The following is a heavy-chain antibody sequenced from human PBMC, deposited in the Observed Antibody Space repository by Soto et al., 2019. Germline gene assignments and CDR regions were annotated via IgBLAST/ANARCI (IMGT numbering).Heavy chain of an antibody. CDR1: GGSISNNF. Sequence: SETLSLTCTVSGGSISNNFWSWIRQPAGKRLGWIGRISTSGNTNYNPSLKSRVTMSVDMSKNQFSLKLSSVTAADTAVYYCARDSINMVRGVFIGVDWFDPWGQGTLVTVSS. D-gene: IGHD3-10*01. V-gene: IGHV4-4*07. CDR3: ARDSINMVRGVFIGVDWFDP. J-gene: IGHJ5*02. CDR2: ISTSGNT.